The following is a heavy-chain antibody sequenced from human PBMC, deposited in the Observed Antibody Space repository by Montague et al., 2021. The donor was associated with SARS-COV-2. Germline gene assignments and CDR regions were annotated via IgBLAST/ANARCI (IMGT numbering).Heavy chain of an antibody. Sequence: SETLSLTCAVSGVSIGSNNWWSWVRQPPGKGLEWIGEIYHSGSTNYNPSLKSRVTISVDKSKNQFSLKMSSVTAADTAVFYCARGLGCSGGRCCGDWLDPWGQGTLVTVSS. CDR2: IYHSGST. CDR1: GVSIGSNNW. CDR3: ARGLGCSGGRCCGDWLDP. V-gene: IGHV4-4*02. D-gene: IGHD2-15*01. J-gene: IGHJ5*02.